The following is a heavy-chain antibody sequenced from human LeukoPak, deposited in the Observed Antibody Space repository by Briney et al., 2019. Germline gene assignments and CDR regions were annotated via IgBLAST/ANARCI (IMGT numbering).Heavy chain of an antibody. CDR3: AGLPRGTRPPDYFQH. J-gene: IGHJ1*01. V-gene: IGHV4-59*08. CDR2: IYYSGST. D-gene: IGHD1-1*01. CDR1: GGSISSYY. Sequence: SETLSLTCTVSGGSISSYYWSWIRQPPGKGLEGVGHIYYSGSTNYNPSLESRVTVSLDTSKNQLSLKLTSVTAADTAVYYCAGLPRGTRPPDYFQHWGQGTLVTVSS.